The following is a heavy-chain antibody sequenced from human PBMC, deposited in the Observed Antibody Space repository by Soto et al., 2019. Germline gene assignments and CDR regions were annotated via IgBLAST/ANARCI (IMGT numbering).Heavy chain of an antibody. CDR3: ARDAAVGLFDY. V-gene: IGHV1-24*01. CDR2: FDPEDGET. Sequence: GASVKVSCKVSGYTLTELSMHWVRQAPGKGLEWMGGFDPEDGETIYAQKFQGRVTITRDTSTSTAYMELSSLRSDDTAVYYCARDAAVGLFDYWGQGTQVTVSS. D-gene: IGHD1-26*01. J-gene: IGHJ4*02. CDR1: GYTLTELS.